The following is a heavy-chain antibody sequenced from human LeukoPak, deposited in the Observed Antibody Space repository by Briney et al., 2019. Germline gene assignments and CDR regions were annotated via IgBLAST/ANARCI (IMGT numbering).Heavy chain of an antibody. CDR1: GYTFTSYD. Sequence: GASVKVSCKASGYTFTSYDINWVRQATGQGLEWMGWMNPNSGNTGYAQKFQGRVTITRNTSINTAYMELSNLRSEDTAVYYCARRRGTIVVVTATSGFDPWGQGTLVTVSS. D-gene: IGHD2-21*02. CDR2: MNPNSGNT. CDR3: ARRRGTIVVVTATSGFDP. V-gene: IGHV1-8*03. J-gene: IGHJ5*02.